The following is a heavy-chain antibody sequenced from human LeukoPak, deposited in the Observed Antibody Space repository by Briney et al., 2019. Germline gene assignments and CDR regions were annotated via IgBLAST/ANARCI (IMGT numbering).Heavy chain of an antibody. Sequence: PSETLSLTCTVSGDSITTTGSYWAWIRQPPGNGLEWVGSTFFRGSTFYSPSLKSRVTISLDTSKNQFSLVLSPVTAADTAVFFCARHKLWGHFDLRGQGTVDSVSS. CDR1: GDSITTTGSY. V-gene: IGHV4-39*01. CDR2: TFFRGST. D-gene: IGHD1-26*01. CDR3: ARHKLWGHFDL. J-gene: IGHJ4*02.